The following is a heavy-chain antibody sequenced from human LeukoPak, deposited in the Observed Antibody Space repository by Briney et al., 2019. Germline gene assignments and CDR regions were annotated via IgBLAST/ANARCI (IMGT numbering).Heavy chain of an antibody. J-gene: IGHJ4*02. CDR2: IYSSGGT. D-gene: IGHD1-26*01. Sequence: SETLSLTCTVSGGSIGSGSYYWTWIRQPAGKGLEWIGRIYSSGGTNYNPSLKSRVTISVDTSKKHFSLELSSVTAADTAVYYCARDRMYSGSYRTFDYWGQGTLVTVSS. CDR3: ARDRMYSGSYRTFDY. CDR1: GGSIGSGSYY. V-gene: IGHV4-61*02.